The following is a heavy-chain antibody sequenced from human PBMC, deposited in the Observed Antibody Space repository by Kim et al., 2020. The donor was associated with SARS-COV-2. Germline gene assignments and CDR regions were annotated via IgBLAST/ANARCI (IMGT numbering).Heavy chain of an antibody. D-gene: IGHD1-26*01. CDR2: INTNTGNP. V-gene: IGHV7-4-1*02. CDR1: GYNFTSYA. CDR3: ASARSGSYPSIPLDY. J-gene: IGHJ4*02. Sequence: ASVKVSCKASGYNFTSYAMNWVRQAPGQGLEWMGWINTNTGNPTYAQGFTGRFVFSLDTSVSTAYLQISSLKAEDTAVYYCASARSGSYPSIPLDYWGQGTLVTVSS.